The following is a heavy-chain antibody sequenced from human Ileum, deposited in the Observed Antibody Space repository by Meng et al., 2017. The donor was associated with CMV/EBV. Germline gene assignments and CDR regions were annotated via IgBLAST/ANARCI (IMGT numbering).Heavy chain of an antibody. CDR2: MNPSGVT. CDR3: ARELGYCSGGNCYGGTFDY. V-gene: IGHV4-34*02. CDR1: GGYVSGHY. Sequence: VQLQQWGEGLWRLSQTLCLTWAFYGGYVSGHYWGWIRQTPGKGLEWIGEMNPSGVTIYNPSLKGRVTISVDTSKNQFSLKLTSVTAADTALYYCARELGYCSGGNCYGGTFDYWGQGTLVTVSS. J-gene: IGHJ4*02. D-gene: IGHD2-15*01.